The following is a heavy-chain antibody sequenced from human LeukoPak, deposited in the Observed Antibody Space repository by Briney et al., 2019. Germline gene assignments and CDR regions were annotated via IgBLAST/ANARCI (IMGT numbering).Heavy chain of an antibody. D-gene: IGHD3-16*02. V-gene: IGHV3-23*01. J-gene: IGHJ4*02. CDR2: ISGSGGST. Sequence: GGSLRLSCAASGFTFSSYAMSWVRQAPGKGLEWVSAISGSGGSTYYADSVKGRFTISRDNSKNTLYLQMNSLRAEDTAVYYCAKDKTPPRLGESSYYFDYWGQGTLVTVSS. CDR1: GFTFSSYA. CDR3: AKDKTPPRLGESSYYFDY.